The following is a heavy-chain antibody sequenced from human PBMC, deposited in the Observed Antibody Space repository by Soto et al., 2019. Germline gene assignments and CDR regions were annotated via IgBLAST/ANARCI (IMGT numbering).Heavy chain of an antibody. CDR1: GFTFSSYG. CDR3: AKGSSIPYDY. Sequence: PGASLRLSCAASGFTFSSYGMHWVRQAPGKGLEWVAGISYEGRKKDYQDSVKGRPTIYRDNSQNTLYLQINSLRAEDTAVYYCAKGSSIPYDYGGQGTLVTVSS. V-gene: IGHV3-30*18. CDR2: ISYEGRKK. D-gene: IGHD2-2*01. J-gene: IGHJ4*02.